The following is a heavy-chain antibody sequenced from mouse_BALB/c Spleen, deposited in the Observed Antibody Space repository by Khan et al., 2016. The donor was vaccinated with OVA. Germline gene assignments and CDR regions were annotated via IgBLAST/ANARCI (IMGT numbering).Heavy chain of an antibody. J-gene: IGHJ3*01. Sequence: VQLQESGAELAKPGASVKMSCKASDYTFTNYWMHWVKQRPGQGLEWIGYINPSTDYTEYNQKLKDKATLTADKSSSTAYMQLSSLTFADSAVNYCVNHGRSSAWFTYWGQGTLVTVSA. CDR1: DYTFTNYW. D-gene: IGHD1-1*01. CDR2: INPSTDYT. CDR3: VNHGRSSAWFTY. V-gene: IGHV1-7*01.